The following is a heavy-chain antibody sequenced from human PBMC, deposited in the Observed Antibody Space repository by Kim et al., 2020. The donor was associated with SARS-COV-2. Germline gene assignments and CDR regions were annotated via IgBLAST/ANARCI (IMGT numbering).Heavy chain of an antibody. V-gene: IGHV4-59*13. CDR2: IYYSGST. CDR3: ARDRGLSSGYSYGYFHYYYYGMDV. CDR1: GGSISSYY. Sequence: SETLSLTCTVSGGSISSYYWSWIRQPPGKGLEWIGYIYYSGSTNYNPSLKSRVTISVDTSKNQFSLKLSSVTAADTAVYYCARDRGLSSGYSYGYFHYYYYGMDVWGQGTTVTVSS. J-gene: IGHJ6*02. D-gene: IGHD5-18*01.